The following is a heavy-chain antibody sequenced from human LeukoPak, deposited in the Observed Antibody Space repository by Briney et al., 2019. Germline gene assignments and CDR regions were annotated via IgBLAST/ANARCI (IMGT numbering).Heavy chain of an antibody. CDR1: GFTFSSYA. CDR2: ISGGGGST. D-gene: IGHD2-2*02. V-gene: IGHV3-23*01. CDR3: AKGGRYCSSTSCYTNY. Sequence: GGSLRLSRAASGFTFSSYAMSWVRQAPGKGLEWVSAISGGGGSTYYADSVKGRFTISRDNSKNTLYLQMNSLRAEDTAVYYCAKGGRYCSSTSCYTNYGGQGTLVTVSS. J-gene: IGHJ4*02.